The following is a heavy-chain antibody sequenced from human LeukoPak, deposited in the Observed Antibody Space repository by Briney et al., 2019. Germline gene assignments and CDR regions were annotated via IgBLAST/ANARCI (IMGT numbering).Heavy chain of an antibody. V-gene: IGHV4-39*07. D-gene: IGHD2-15*01. Sequence: SETLSLICTVSGGSISSSSYYWGWIRQPPGKGLEWIGSIYYSGSTYYNPSLKSRVTISVDTSKNQFSLKLSSVTAADTAVYYCARDNIVENWFDPWGQGTLVTVSS. J-gene: IGHJ5*02. CDR3: ARDNIVENWFDP. CDR1: GGSISSSSYY. CDR2: IYYSGST.